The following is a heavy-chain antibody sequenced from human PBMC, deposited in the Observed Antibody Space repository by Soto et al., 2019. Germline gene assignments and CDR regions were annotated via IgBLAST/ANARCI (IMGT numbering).Heavy chain of an antibody. D-gene: IGHD1-1*01. CDR2: INVGNGNT. V-gene: IGHV1-3*01. Sequence: QVQLVQSGTEVKKSGASMKISCKASGYTFTSHAVHWVRQAPGQRLEWIGWINVGNGNTKYSQTFQGRVTITRDTSANTAYMELSSLGSEDTDVYYCAKRTGPYFDYWGQGTLVTVSS. CDR3: AKRTGPYFDY. J-gene: IGHJ4*02. CDR1: GYTFTSHA.